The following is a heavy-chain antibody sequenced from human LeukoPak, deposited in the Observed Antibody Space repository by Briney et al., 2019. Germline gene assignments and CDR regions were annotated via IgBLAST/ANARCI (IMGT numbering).Heavy chain of an antibody. J-gene: IGHJ4*02. CDR1: GFIVSGNY. D-gene: IGHD4-17*01. CDR3: ARSRLRYYFDY. CDR2: IYSAGST. V-gene: IGHV3-66*01. Sequence: PGGSLRLSCAASGFIVSGNYMSWVRQAPGKGLEWVSVIYSAGSTYYADSVKGRFTISRDISKNTVYLQMSSLIAEDTAVYYCARSRLRYYFDYWGQGALVTVSS.